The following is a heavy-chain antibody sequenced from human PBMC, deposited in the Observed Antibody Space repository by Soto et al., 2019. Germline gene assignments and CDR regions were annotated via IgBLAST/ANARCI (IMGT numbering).Heavy chain of an antibody. CDR1: GGTSTSIR. D-gene: IGHD3-22*01. CDR3: ARDRDSSGYYYTTVDY. J-gene: IGHJ4*02. Sequence: CFPGPGGTSTSIRPISVRHTPAQGLGWMGWTSAYNGNTNYAQKLQGRVTMTTDTSTSTAYMELRSLRSDDTAVYYCARDRDSSGYYYTTVDYWGQGTQVTVSS. CDR2: TSAYNGNT. V-gene: IGHV1-18*01.